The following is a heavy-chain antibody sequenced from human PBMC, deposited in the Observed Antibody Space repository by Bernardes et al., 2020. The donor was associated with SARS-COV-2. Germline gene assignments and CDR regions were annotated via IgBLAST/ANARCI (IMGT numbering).Heavy chain of an antibody. V-gene: IGHV4-59*02. J-gene: IGHJ5*02. CDR2: ITNTGST. D-gene: IGHD3-10*02. CDR3: AKIVPGGASFDP. Sequence: SETLSLTRTVAGASVSGLYWSWIRQPPGKGLEWIGYITNTGSTNYNASLKSRVTIAADTSNNQSSLRLSSVTAADTAVYYCAKIVPGGASFDPWGQGTLVTVSS. CDR1: GASVSGLY.